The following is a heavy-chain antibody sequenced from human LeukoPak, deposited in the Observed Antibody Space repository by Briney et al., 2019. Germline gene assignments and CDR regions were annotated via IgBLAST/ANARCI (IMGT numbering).Heavy chain of an antibody. Sequence: GGSLRLSYAASGFTFSTSWMHWVRQAPGKGLVWVSRIYNDESSIRYADSVKGRFTISRDNAKNTLYLQMNSLRAEDTAVYYCARGNSGTFDYWGQGTLVTVSS. D-gene: IGHD1-26*01. V-gene: IGHV3-74*01. J-gene: IGHJ4*02. CDR3: ARGNSGTFDY. CDR2: IYNDESSI. CDR1: GFTFSTSW.